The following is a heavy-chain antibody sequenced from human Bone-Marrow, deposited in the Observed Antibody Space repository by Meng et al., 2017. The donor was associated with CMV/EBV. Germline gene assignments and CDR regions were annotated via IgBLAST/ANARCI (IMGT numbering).Heavy chain of an antibody. D-gene: IGHD2-2*01. J-gene: IGHJ6*02. CDR1: GFTFSSYE. CDR3: ARGGYCSSASCDYALHHYYGMGV. CDR2: ISSSGSTI. V-gene: IGHV3-48*03. Sequence: GGSLRLSCAASGFTFSSYEMNWVRQAPEKGLEWVSYISSSGSTIYYADSVKGRFTISRDNAKNSLYLQMNSLRAEDTAVYYCARGGYCSSASCDYALHHYYGMGVWGQGTTVTVSS.